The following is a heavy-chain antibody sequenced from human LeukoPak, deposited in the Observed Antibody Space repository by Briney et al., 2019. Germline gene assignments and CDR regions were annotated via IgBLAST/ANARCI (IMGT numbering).Heavy chain of an antibody. J-gene: IGHJ4*02. CDR3: ARAKQLADFDY. V-gene: IGHV1-2*02. D-gene: IGHD6-13*01. CDR1: AYTFTGYY. Sequence: ASMNVSCKPAAYTFTGYYMHWVRQAPGEGLEWMGWINPKSGGSNYAQKFHGRVTMTRDTSISTAYMELSTLRYDDTAVYYCARAKQLADFDYWGQGTLVTVSS. CDR2: INPKSGGS.